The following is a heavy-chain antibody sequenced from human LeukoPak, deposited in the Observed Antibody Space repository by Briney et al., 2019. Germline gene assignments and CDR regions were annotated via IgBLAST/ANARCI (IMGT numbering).Heavy chain of an antibody. CDR1: GGSFSTYY. Sequence: SETLSLTCTVSGGSFSTYYWSWIRQPAGKGLEWIGHIYTSGTTNYNPSLKSRVTMSIDTSKNQFSLKLSSVTAADTAVYYCARDQYYYDSSGYYAFDYWGQGTLVTVSS. D-gene: IGHD3-22*01. CDR3: ARDQYYYDSSGYYAFDY. V-gene: IGHV4-4*07. CDR2: IYTSGTT. J-gene: IGHJ4*02.